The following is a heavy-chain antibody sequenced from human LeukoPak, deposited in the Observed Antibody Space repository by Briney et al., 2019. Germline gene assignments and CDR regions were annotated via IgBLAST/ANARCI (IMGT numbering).Heavy chain of an antibody. CDR2: IGDSGNT. Sequence: GGSLRLSCAASGFTFSSYAMSWVRQAPGKGLEWVSAIGDSGNTYHADSVKGRFTISRDSSKNTLFLQMNRLRPEDAAVYYCAKAPVTTCRGAYCYPFDYRGQGTLVTVSS. D-gene: IGHD2-21*01. CDR1: GFTFSSYA. CDR3: AKAPVTTCRGAYCYPFDY. V-gene: IGHV3-23*01. J-gene: IGHJ4*02.